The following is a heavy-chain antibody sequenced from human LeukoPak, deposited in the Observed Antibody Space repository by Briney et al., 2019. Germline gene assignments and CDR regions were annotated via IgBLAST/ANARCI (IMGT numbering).Heavy chain of an antibody. CDR3: AKDGYTSSLNHPGAAEFDY. CDR1: GFTFSTYA. V-gene: IGHV3-23*01. D-gene: IGHD6-6*01. CDR2: MSGSGGST. J-gene: IGHJ4*02. Sequence: PTGGSLRLSCAASGFTFSTYAMSWVRQAPGKGLEWVSAMSGSGGSTKYADSVKGRFTISRDDSKNTLYLQMNSLRAEDTAVYYCAKDGYTSSLNHPGAAEFDYWAREPWSPSPQ.